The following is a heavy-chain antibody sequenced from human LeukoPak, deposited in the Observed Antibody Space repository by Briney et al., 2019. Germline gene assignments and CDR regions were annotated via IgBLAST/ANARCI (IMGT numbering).Heavy chain of an antibody. D-gene: IGHD3-22*01. CDR3: ARGRIYYDSTGYYY. J-gene: IGHJ4*02. CDR1: GGSISSYY. CDR2: IYYSGST. V-gene: IGHV4-59*08. Sequence: SETLSLTCTVSGGSISSYYWSWIRQPPGKGLEWIGYIYYSGSTNYNPSLKSRVTISVDTSKNQFSLKLSSVTAADTAVYYCARGRIYYDSTGYYYWGQETLVTVTS.